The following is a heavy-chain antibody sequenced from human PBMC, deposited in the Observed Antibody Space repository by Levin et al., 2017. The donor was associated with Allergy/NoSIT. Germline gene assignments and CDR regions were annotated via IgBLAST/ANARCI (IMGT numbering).Heavy chain of an antibody. J-gene: IGHJ3*02. CDR2: VNHRGST. D-gene: IGHD4-17*01. CDR3: AVFSLRYGAFDI. Sequence: SQTLSLTCAVYGGSFGGYYWSWLRQPPGKSLEWIGEVNHRGSTTYNPSLKSRATISVDTSANQFSVKLNSVTAADTAVYFCAVFSLRYGAFDIWGQGTMVTVSS. V-gene: IGHV4-34*01. CDR1: GGSFGGYY.